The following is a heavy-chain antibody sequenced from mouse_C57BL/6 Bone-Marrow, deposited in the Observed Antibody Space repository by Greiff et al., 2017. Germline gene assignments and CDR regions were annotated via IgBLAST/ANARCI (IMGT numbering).Heavy chain of an antibody. V-gene: IGHV1-55*01. J-gene: IGHJ2*01. CDR1: GYTFTSYW. CDR3: ARSGPLGRSFDY. Sequence: QVQLQQPGAELVKPGASVKMSCKASGYTFTSYWITWVKQRPGQGLEWIGDIYPTSGRTNYNEKFKSKAILTLDTTSNTAYMQLSSLTSEDSAVFYGARSGPLGRSFDYWGQGTTLTVSS. D-gene: IGHD4-1*01. CDR2: IYPTSGRT.